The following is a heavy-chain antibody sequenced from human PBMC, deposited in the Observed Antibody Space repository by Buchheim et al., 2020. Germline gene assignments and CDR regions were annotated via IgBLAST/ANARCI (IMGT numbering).Heavy chain of an antibody. CDR1: GFTFSRFW. CDR3: ARAAAAAGRDYGMDV. Sequence: EVLLVESGGGLVQPGGSLSLSCAASGFTFSRFWMSWVRQAPGKGLEWVANINEDGTEKYYVDSVKGRFTISRDNAKNSLYLQMNSLTAEDAAVYYRARAAAAAGRDYGMDVWGQGTT. CDR2: INEDGTEK. V-gene: IGHV3-7*01. D-gene: IGHD6-13*01. J-gene: IGHJ6*02.